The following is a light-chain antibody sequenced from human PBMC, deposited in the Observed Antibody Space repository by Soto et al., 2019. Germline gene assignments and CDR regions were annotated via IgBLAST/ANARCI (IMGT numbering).Light chain of an antibody. V-gene: IGLV1-40*01. CDR2: GNS. Sequence: SVLTQPPSVSGAPGQRVTISCTGSSSNIGAGYDVHWYQQVPGTAPKLLIYGNSNRPSGVPDRFSGSQSGTSASLAITGLQAEDEANYYRQSYNSSLSGGVFGGGTKLTVL. CDR3: QSYNSSLSGGV. J-gene: IGLJ3*02. CDR1: SSNIGAGYD.